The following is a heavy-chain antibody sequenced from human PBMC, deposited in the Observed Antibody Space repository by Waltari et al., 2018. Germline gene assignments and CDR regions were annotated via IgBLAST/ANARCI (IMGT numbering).Heavy chain of an antibody. Sequence: QVQLQQWGAGLLKPSETLSLTCAVYGGSFSGYSWSWIRQPPGKGLEWIGEITHSGSTNYNPSLKSRVTISVDTSKNQFSLKLSSVTVADTAVYYCARLKASSSWFNPFDYWGQGTLVTVSS. CDR3: ARLKASSSWFNPFDY. J-gene: IGHJ4*02. D-gene: IGHD6-13*01. V-gene: IGHV4-34*01. CDR1: GGSFSGYS. CDR2: ITHSGST.